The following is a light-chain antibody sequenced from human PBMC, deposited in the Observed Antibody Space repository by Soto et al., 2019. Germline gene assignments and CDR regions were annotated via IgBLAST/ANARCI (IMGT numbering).Light chain of an antibody. Sequence: IHMTQSPSPLSASVVDRVSITCRASQSSNRFLNWYQQKPGKAPNVLSNISPSLQCWVPSRFSGSGSGTDFNLTISSLQPEDFATYYCQQSFTTPLTFGGGTKVDI. CDR1: QSSNRF. J-gene: IGKJ4*01. CDR2: ISP. V-gene: IGKV1-39*01. CDR3: QQSFTTPLT.